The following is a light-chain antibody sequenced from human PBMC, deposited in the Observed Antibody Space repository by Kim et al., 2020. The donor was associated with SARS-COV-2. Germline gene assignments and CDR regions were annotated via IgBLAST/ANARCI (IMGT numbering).Light chain of an antibody. CDR3: HHSTSSPYYS. CDR1: QSMSAGY. J-gene: IGKJ2*03. Sequence: VVLTQSPGTLSLSPGERATLSCRASQSMSAGYLTWYQQKPGQAPRLLMYATSIRATGIPDRFSGSESGTDFILTINRLEPEDSAFYYCHHSTSSPYYSFGQGTKL. V-gene: IGKV3-20*01. CDR2: ATS.